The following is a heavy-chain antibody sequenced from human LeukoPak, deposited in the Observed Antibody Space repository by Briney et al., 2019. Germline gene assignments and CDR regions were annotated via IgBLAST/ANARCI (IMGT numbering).Heavy chain of an antibody. CDR3: AKRHSSSPLGRYYYYYGMDV. CDR2: ISASGGST. J-gene: IGHJ6*02. Sequence: GGSLRLSCAASGFTFSSSAMSWVRQVPGKGLEWVSGISASGGSTYYADSVRGRFTISRDNSKNTLYVQMNSLRDEDTAVYYCAKRHSSSPLGRYYYYYGMDVWGQGTTVTVSS. V-gene: IGHV3-23*01. CDR1: GFTFSSSA. D-gene: IGHD6-6*01.